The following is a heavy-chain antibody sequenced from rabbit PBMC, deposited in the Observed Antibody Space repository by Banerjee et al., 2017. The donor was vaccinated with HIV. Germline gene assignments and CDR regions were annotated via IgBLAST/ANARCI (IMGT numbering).Heavy chain of an antibody. CDR2: IDPNTGRT. J-gene: IGHJ4*01. D-gene: IGHD4-1*01. CDR3: ARDLAGVVGWNFVL. CDR1: GLDFSSSY. V-gene: IGHV1S40*01. Sequence: QSLEESGGDLVKPGASLTLTCTASGLDFSSSYMSWARQAPGKGLEWIGYIDPNTGRTFYATWAEGRFTITKPSWTTVTLQMARLTAADTAAYFCARDLAGVVGWNFVLWGPGTLVTVS.